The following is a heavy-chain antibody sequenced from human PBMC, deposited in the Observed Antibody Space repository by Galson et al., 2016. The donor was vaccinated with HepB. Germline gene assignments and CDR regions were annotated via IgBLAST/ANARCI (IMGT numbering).Heavy chain of an antibody. CDR1: GDSVSSNTAA. CDR2: TYYRPKWST. D-gene: IGHD6-19*01. CDR3: ARDAFGTVADSFDAFDV. Sequence: CAISGDSVSSNTAAWTWIRQSPSRGLEYLGKTYYRPKWSTDYALSVRGRATILPDTSKNQVSLQLNSVTPEDTAVYYCARDAFGTVADSFDAFDVWGRGTMVTVSS. J-gene: IGHJ3*01. V-gene: IGHV6-1*01.